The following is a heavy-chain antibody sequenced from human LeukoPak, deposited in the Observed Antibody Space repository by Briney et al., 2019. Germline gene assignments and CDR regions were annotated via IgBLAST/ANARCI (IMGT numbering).Heavy chain of an antibody. J-gene: IGHJ1*01. V-gene: IGHV3-7*01. CDR2: IKQDGSEK. CDR1: GFTFSSYW. CDR3: ARDRHIPGYSSSWYSEYFQH. Sequence: GGSLRLSCAASGFTFSSYWMSWVRQAPGKGLEWVANIKQDGSEKYYVDSVKGRFTISRDNAKNSLYLQMNSLRAEDTAVYYCARDRHIPGYSSSWYSEYFQHWGQGTLVTVSS. D-gene: IGHD6-13*01.